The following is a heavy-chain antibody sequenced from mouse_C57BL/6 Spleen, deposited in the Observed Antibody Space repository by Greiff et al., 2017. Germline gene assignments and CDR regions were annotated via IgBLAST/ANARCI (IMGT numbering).Heavy chain of an antibody. CDR1: GYAFSSSW. Sequence: QVQLQQSGPELVKPGASVQISCKASGYAFSSSWMNWVKQRPGKGLEWIGRIYPGAGDTNYNGKFKGKATLSADKSSSTAYMQLRSLTSEDSAVYFCARNYYVSTTPFAYWGQGTLVTVSA. CDR3: ARNYYVSTTPFAY. D-gene: IGHD1-1*01. CDR2: IYPGAGDT. J-gene: IGHJ3*01. V-gene: IGHV1-82*01.